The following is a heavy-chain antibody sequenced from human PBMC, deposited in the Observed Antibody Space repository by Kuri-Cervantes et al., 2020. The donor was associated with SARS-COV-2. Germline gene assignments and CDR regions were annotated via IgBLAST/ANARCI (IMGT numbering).Heavy chain of an antibody. CDR3: VRDGDHWNFDY. J-gene: IGHJ4*02. D-gene: IGHD1-1*01. CDR2: INPDGSYT. CDR1: GFTFSSYW. Sequence: GESLKISCAASGFTFSSYWMHWVRQAPGKGLVWVSRINPDGSYTNNADSVKGRFTLSRDNAKNMLFLQMNSLRAEDTAVYYCVRDGDHWNFDYWGQGNLVHVSS. V-gene: IGHV3-74*01.